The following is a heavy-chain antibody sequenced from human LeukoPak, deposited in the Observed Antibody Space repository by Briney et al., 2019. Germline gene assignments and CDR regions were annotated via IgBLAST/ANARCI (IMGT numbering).Heavy chain of an antibody. Sequence: GGSLRLSCAASGFTFSSYAMSWVRQAPGKGLGWVSAISGSGGSTYYADSAKGRFTISRDNSKNTLYLQMNSLRAEDTAVYYCAKDRYSSSWYSDYWGQGTLVTVSS. D-gene: IGHD6-13*01. CDR3: AKDRYSSSWYSDY. V-gene: IGHV3-23*01. CDR2: ISGSGGST. CDR1: GFTFSSYA. J-gene: IGHJ4*02.